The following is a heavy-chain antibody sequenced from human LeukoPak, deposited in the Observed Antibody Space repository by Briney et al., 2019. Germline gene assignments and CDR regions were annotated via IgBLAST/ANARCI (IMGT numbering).Heavy chain of an antibody. V-gene: IGHV4-59*08. CDR2: ISYSGST. CDR3: ARGGSSGYYEDY. Sequence: PSETLSLTCTVSGGSISSHYWSWIRQPPEKGLEWIGYISYSGSTTYNPSLKSRVTISVDTSKNQFSLKLSSVTAADTAVYYCARGGSSGYYEDYWGQGTLVTVSS. J-gene: IGHJ4*02. D-gene: IGHD3-22*01. CDR1: GGSISSHY.